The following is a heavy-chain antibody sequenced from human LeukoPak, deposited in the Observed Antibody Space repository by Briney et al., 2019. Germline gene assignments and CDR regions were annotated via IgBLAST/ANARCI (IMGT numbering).Heavy chain of an antibody. Sequence: SETLSLICGVSGDSLTNGSHYWDWVRQSPQRGLEWVGSIYYTGTSYFHPSLEGRVTLSIDTAQNLFSINLTSVTAADTSTYFCTRPATPVLALGAFDFWSRVSVVTVSS. D-gene: IGHD1-1*01. V-gene: IGHV4-39*02. CDR1: GDSLTNGSHY. J-gene: IGHJ3*01. CDR3: TRPATPVLALGAFDF. CDR2: IYYTGTS.